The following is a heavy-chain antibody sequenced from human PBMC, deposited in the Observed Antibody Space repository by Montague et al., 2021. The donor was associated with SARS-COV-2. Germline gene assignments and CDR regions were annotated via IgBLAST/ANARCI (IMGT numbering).Heavy chain of an antibody. Sequence: SETLSLTCAVSGGSITGFSWCWVWLPAGKGLERIGIVTISGTNNXXSPPRIGVTMSVDTSKNQFPLRLNFVTAADSAIYFCARTPTRPLSLDSWGQGTLVTVSS. D-gene: IGHD6-6*01. CDR1: GGSITGFS. J-gene: IGHJ4*02. V-gene: IGHV4-4*07. CDR3: ARTPTRPLSLDS. CDR2: VTISGTN.